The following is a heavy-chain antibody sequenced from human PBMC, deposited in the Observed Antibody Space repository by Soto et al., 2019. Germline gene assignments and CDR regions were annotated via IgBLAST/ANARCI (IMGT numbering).Heavy chain of an antibody. J-gene: IGHJ4*02. D-gene: IGHD2-21*02. Sequence: QVQLVESGGGVVQPGRSLRLSCEASGFTFSSYAMHWVRQAPGKGLEWVAVISYDGSNKYYTDSVKGRFTISRDNSKNTLYLQMNSLNAEDTAVYYCARDGCVDTCYSYYFDYWGQGTLVTVSS. CDR1: GFTFSSYA. CDR3: ARDGCVDTCYSYYFDY. V-gene: IGHV3-30-3*01. CDR2: ISYDGSNK.